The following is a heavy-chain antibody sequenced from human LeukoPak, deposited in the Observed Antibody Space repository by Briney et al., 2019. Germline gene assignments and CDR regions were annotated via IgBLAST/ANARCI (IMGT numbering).Heavy chain of an antibody. CDR2: IYYSGTT. V-gene: IGHV4-39*01. D-gene: IGHD3-3*01. J-gene: IGHJ4*02. CDR3: ARLRFDFWSGYTHPYFDY. Sequence: KPSETLSLTCTVSGGSISSSSYSWGWIRQPPGKGLEWIGSIYYSGTTYYNPSLKSRVTISVYTPKIQFSLKLSSVAATDTAVYFCARLRFDFWSGYTHPYFDYWGQGTLVTVSS. CDR1: GGSISSSSYS.